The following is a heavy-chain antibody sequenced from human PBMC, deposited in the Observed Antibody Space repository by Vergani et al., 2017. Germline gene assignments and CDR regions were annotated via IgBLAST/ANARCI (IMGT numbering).Heavy chain of an antibody. D-gene: IGHD6-13*01. V-gene: IGHV3-33*01. CDR1: GFTFSSYG. J-gene: IGHJ4*02. Sequence: QVQLVESGGGVVQPGRSLRLSCAASGFTFSSYGMHWVRPAPGKGLEWVAVIWYDGSNKYYAASVKGRFTISRDNSKNTLYLQMNSLRAEDTAVYYCARNRPYSSSGYFDYWGQGTLVTVSS. CDR3: ARNRPYSSSGYFDY. CDR2: IWYDGSNK.